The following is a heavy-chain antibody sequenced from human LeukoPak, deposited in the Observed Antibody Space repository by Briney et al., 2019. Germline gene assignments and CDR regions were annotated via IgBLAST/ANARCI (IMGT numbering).Heavy chain of an antibody. J-gene: IGHJ4*02. CDR3: ARGNYYGSSGYLDY. CDR1: VYTFTRYY. D-gene: IGHD3-22*01. V-gene: IGHV1-2*02. Sequence: GASVKVSCKASVYTFTRYYMHWVRQAPGQGLEWMGWINPNSGGTNYAQKFQGRVTMTRDMSIRTAYMELSRLTSDDTAVYYCARGNYYGSSGYLDYWAQGTLVTVSS. CDR2: INPNSGGT.